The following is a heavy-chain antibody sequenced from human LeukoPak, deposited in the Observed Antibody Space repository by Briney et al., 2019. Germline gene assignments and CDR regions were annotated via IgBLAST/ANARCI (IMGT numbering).Heavy chain of an antibody. Sequence: GGSLRLPCAASGFTFSSYSMNWVRQAPGKGLEWVSSISSSSSYIYYADSVKGRFTISRDNAKNSLYLQMNSLRAEDTAVYYCTSSPRDSIGYYIYDYWGQGTLVTVSS. D-gene: IGHD3-22*01. J-gene: IGHJ4*02. V-gene: IGHV3-21*01. CDR3: TSSPRDSIGYYIYDY. CDR2: ISSSSSYI. CDR1: GFTFSSYS.